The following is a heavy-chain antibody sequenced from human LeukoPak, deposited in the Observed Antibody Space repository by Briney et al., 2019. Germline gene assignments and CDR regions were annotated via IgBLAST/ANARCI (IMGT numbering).Heavy chain of an antibody. V-gene: IGHV4-59*01. CDR3: AGGAYGDYAY. Sequence: SETLSLTCTVSGGSISSYYWSWIRQPPGKGLEWIGYIYYSGSTNYNPSLKSRVTISVDTSKNQFSLKLSSVTAADTAVYNCAGGAYGDYAYWGQGTLVTVSS. CDR2: IYYSGST. D-gene: IGHD4-17*01. J-gene: IGHJ4*02. CDR1: GGSISSYY.